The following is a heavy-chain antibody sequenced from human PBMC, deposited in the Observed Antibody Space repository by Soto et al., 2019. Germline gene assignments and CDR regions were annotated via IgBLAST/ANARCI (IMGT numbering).Heavy chain of an antibody. CDR2: IYYSGST. V-gene: IGHV4-59*01. Sequence: PSETLSLTCTVSGGSISIYYWSWIRHPPGKGLEWIGYIYYSGSTNYNPSLKSRVTISVDTSKNQFSLKLSSVTAADTAVYYCARGCSSTSCLFDYWGQGTLVTVSS. CDR1: GGSISIYY. D-gene: IGHD2-2*01. CDR3: ARGCSSTSCLFDY. J-gene: IGHJ4*02.